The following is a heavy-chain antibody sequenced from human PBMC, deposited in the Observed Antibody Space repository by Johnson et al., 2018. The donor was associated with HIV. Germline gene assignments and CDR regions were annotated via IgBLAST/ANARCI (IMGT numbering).Heavy chain of an antibody. D-gene: IGHD2-21*01. CDR2: IRYDGSNK. Sequence: QVQLVESGGGVVQPGRSLRLSCAASGFTFSTYGMHWVRQAPGKGLEWVAFIRYDGSNKYYRDSVKGRFTISRDNSKYTLYLHMNSLRAEDTAVYYCAKLGGEDGFDIWGQGTMVTVSS. CDR3: AKLGGEDGFDI. CDR1: GFTFSTYG. J-gene: IGHJ3*02. V-gene: IGHV3-30*02.